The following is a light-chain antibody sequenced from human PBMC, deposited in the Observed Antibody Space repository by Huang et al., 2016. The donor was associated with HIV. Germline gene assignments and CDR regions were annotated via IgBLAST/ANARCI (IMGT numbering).Light chain of an antibody. J-gene: IGKJ5*01. CDR1: QSVSSY. CDR3: QQRSNWPPT. V-gene: IGKV3-11*01. CDR2: DAA. Sequence: EIVLTQSPATLSLSPGERATLSCRASQSVSSYLAWYQQKPGQAPRLLIYDAANRATGIPARLSGSGSGTDFTLTISSLQPEDFAVYYCQQRSNWPPTFGQGTRLAMK.